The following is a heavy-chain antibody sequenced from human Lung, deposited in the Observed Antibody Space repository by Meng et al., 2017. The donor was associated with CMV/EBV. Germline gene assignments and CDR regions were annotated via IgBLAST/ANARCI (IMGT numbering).Heavy chain of an antibody. Sequence: SXTLSLTCTVYGGSLGDYFWTWIRQPPGKGLEWIGEIDHSGSTKYNPSLKSRATISGDASKNQLSLKLRSLTAADTAVYYCARMIMNNYDYHFAMDVWGQGXSVTVSS. CDR1: GGSLGDYF. CDR2: IDHSGST. J-gene: IGHJ6*02. V-gene: IGHV4-34*01. D-gene: IGHD3-16*01. CDR3: ARMIMNNYDYHFAMDV.